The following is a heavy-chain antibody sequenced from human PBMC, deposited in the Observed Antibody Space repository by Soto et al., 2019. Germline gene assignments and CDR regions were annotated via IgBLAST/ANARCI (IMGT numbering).Heavy chain of an antibody. Sequence: QVQLQESGPGLVKPSGTLSLTCAVSGGSISSNNWWSWVRQAPGKGLEWIGEIFHSGSTNYNPPLQSRVPESVDKSEHQVSLKVSSVTAADTAVYYCARVRDGPPALPTGLDYWGPGTLVTVSS. V-gene: IGHV4-4*02. CDR1: GGSISSNNW. CDR3: ARVRDGPPALPTGLDY. J-gene: IGHJ4*02. CDR2: IFHSGST. D-gene: IGHD3-9*01.